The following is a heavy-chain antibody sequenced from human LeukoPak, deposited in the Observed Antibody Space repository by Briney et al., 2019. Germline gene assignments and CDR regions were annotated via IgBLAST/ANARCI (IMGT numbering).Heavy chain of an antibody. CDR3: ARDQQQLDWYFDL. J-gene: IGHJ2*01. Sequence: GRSLRLSCAASGFTFSSYGMHWVRQAPGKGLEWVSYISSSSSTIYYADSVKGRFTISRDNAKNSLYLQMNSLRAEDTAVYYCARDQQQLDWYFDLWGRGTLVTVSS. CDR1: GFTFSSYG. V-gene: IGHV3-48*04. D-gene: IGHD6-13*01. CDR2: ISSSSSTI.